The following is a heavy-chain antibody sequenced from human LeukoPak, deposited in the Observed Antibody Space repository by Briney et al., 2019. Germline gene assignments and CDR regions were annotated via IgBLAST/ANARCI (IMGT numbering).Heavy chain of an antibody. CDR2: IYNTGST. Sequence: SETLSLTCTVSGGSISPYYWSWLPQPPGKGLEWIGYIYNTGSTNYNPSLKSRVTISVDTSKNQLSLKLSSVTAADTAVYYCARDRTVTTPEAWGQGTLVTVSS. CDR1: GGSISPYY. D-gene: IGHD4-17*01. V-gene: IGHV4-59*01. J-gene: IGHJ4*02. CDR3: ARDRTVTTPEA.